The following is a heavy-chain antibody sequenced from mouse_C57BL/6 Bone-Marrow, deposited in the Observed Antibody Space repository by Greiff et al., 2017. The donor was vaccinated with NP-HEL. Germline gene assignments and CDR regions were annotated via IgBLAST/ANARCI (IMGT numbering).Heavy chain of an antibody. V-gene: IGHV1-39*01. CDR3: ARLYYYGSSYEGWYFDV. Sequence: EVQLQQSGPELVKPGASVKISCKASGYSFTDYNMNWVKQSNGKSLEWIGVINPNYGTTSYNQKFKGKATLTVDQSSSTAYMQLNSLTSEDSAVYYCARLYYYGSSYEGWYFDVWGTGTTVTVSS. J-gene: IGHJ1*03. CDR1: GYSFTDYN. CDR2: INPNYGTT. D-gene: IGHD1-1*01.